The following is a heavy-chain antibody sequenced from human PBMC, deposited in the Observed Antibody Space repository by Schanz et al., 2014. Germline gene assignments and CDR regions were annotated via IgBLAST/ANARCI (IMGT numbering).Heavy chain of an antibody. Sequence: QVQLVQSGAEVKKPGSSVKVSCKASRSTFSSYTISWVRQARGQGLEWMGMINPSGGSTTYAQKFQGRVTMTRDTSTSTAYMELSSLRYEDTALYYCARGTMPGTFDIWGQGTMVTVSS. CDR3: ARGTMPGTFDI. CDR2: INPSGGST. D-gene: IGHD2-2*01. V-gene: IGHV1-69*02. CDR1: RSTFSSYT. J-gene: IGHJ3*02.